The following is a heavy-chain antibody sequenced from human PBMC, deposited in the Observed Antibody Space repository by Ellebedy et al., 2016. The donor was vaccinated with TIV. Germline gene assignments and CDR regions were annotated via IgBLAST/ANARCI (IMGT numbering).Heavy chain of an antibody. Sequence: SETLSLXCAVYGGSFSGYYWSWIRQPPGKGLEWIGEINHSGSTNYNPSLKSRVTISVDTSKNQFSLKLSSVTAADTAVYYCARGGGAPDFDYWGQGTLVTVSS. J-gene: IGHJ4*02. D-gene: IGHD4-17*01. CDR1: GGSFSGYY. V-gene: IGHV4-34*01. CDR3: ARGGGAPDFDY. CDR2: INHSGST.